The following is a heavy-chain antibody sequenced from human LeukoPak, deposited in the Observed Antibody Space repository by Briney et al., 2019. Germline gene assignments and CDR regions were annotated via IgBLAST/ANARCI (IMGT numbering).Heavy chain of an antibody. CDR2: ISSASGSI. D-gene: IGHD6-13*01. CDR1: GFTFSSYS. V-gene: IGHV3-48*01. Sequence: GGSLRLSCAASGFTFSSYSMNWVRQAPGKGLEWVSYISSASGSIYYADSVKGRFTISRDNSKNTLYLQMNSLRAEDTAVYYCAKDYPNLNSSSWYDWFDPWGQGTLVTVSS. J-gene: IGHJ5*02. CDR3: AKDYPNLNSSSWYDWFDP.